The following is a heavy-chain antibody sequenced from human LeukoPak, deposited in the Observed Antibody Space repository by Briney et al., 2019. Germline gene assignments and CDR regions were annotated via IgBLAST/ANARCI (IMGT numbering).Heavy chain of an antibody. CDR1: GGSFSGYY. CDR2: IYTSGST. J-gene: IGHJ3*02. Sequence: SETLSLTCAVYGGSFSGYYWSWIRQPPGKGLEWIGRIYTSGSTNYNPSLKTRVTMSVDTSKNQFSLKLSSVTAADTAVYYCARGQCGQWLVRKRGDAFDIWGQGTMVTVSS. V-gene: IGHV4-59*10. CDR3: ARGQCGQWLVRKRGDAFDI. D-gene: IGHD6-19*01.